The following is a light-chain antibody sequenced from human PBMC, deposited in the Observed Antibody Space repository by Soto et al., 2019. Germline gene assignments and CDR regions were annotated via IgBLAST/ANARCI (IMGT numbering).Light chain of an antibody. CDR1: QNIDNW. J-gene: IGKJ1*01. CDR3: QQYHGYSWT. V-gene: IGKV1-5*03. CDR2: KTS. Sequence: DVQMTQSPSTLSASVGDRVTITCRASQNIDNWLAWFQQKPGKAPKVLIYKTSSIETGVPSRFSGSGSGTEFTLTISSLQPDDFATYYCQQYHGYSWTFGQGTKVEIK.